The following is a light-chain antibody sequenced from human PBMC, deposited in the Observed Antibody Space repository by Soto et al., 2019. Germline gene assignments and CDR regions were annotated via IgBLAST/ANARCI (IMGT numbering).Light chain of an antibody. CDR3: QQYNNWPYT. Sequence: EIVMTQSPATLSVSPGERVALSCGASQSVRSNFAWYQQKPGQAPRILIYDASTRATGIPARFSGSGSGTEFTLTISGLQSEDFGVYYCQQYNNWPYTFGQGTKLEIK. CDR1: QSVRSN. V-gene: IGKV3-15*01. J-gene: IGKJ2*01. CDR2: DAS.